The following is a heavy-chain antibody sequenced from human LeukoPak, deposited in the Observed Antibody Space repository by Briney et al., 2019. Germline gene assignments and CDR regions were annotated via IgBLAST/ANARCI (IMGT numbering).Heavy chain of an antibody. CDR1: VFTVISNY. V-gene: IGHV3-53*01. Sequence: VGSLRLSCAASVFTVISNYMSWVRQAPGKGLEWVSLIYSDGTTYYAASVKGRFTISRDNSKNTLYLQMNRLRAEDTAVYYCARRVCGGDCLRFFDYWGQGTLVTVSS. D-gene: IGHD2-21*02. J-gene: IGHJ4*02. CDR2: IYSDGTT. CDR3: ARRVCGGDCLRFFDY.